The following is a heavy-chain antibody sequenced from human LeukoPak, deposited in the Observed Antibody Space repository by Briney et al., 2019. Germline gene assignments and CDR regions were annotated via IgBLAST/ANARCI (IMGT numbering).Heavy chain of an antibody. J-gene: IGHJ3*02. Sequence: SETLSLTCSVSGYSISSGPYWGWIRQPPGKGLEWIGNIYHSGNTYHNPSLKRRVTISVDTSKNQFSLKLSSVTAADTAVYYCARVVWELLGHGAFDIWGQGTMVTVSS. V-gene: IGHV4-38-2*02. CDR2: IYHSGNT. D-gene: IGHD1-26*01. CDR3: ARVVWELLGHGAFDI. CDR1: GYSISSGPY.